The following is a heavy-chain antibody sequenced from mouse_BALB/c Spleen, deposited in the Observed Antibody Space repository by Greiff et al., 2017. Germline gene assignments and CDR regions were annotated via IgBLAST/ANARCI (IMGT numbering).Heavy chain of an antibody. CDR3: ARNGHYYGSSRHYFDY. V-gene: IGHV2-2*02. CDR1: GFSLTSYG. D-gene: IGHD1-1*01. J-gene: IGHJ2*01. Sequence: QVQLQQSGPGLVQPSQSLSITCTVSGFSLTSYGVHWVRQSPGKGLEWLGVIWSGGSTDYNAAFISRLSISKDNSKSQVFFKMNRLQANDTAIYYCARNGHYYGSSRHYFDYWGQGTTLTVSS. CDR2: IWSGGST.